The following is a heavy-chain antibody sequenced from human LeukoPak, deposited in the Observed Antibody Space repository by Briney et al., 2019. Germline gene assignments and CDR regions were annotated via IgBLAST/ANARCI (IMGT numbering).Heavy chain of an antibody. CDR1: SGSFSNYY. V-gene: IGHV4-34*01. J-gene: IGHJ4*02. CDR3: ARGRSGSSSGWPKRYYFDY. Sequence: SETLSLTCAVYSGSFSNYYWSWIRQPPGKGLEWIGEINQSGSTNYNPSLKSRVTISVDTSKNHFSLKLSSVTAADTAVYYCARGRSGSSSGWPKRYYFDYWGQGTLVTVSS. D-gene: IGHD6-19*01. CDR2: INQSGST.